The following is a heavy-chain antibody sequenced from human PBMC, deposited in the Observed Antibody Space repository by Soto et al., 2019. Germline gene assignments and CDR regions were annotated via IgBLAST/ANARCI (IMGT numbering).Heavy chain of an antibody. D-gene: IGHD6-19*01. J-gene: IGHJ4*02. Sequence: SGPTLVNPTQTLTLTCSFSEFSLSTSGVGVGWIRQPPGKALEWLALVYWDDDQRYSPSLKSRLTITKDTSKNQVVLTMTNMDPVDTAAYYCAHSPRITVAGRYFDYWGQGALVTVSS. V-gene: IGHV2-5*02. CDR2: VYWDDDQ. CDR3: AHSPRITVAGRYFDY. CDR1: EFSLSTSGVG.